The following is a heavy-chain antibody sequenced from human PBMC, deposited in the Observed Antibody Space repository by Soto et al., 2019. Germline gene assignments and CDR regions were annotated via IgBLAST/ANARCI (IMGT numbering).Heavy chain of an antibody. CDR1: GYTFTSYG. J-gene: IGHJ4*02. Sequence: GTSVKVSCKASGYTFTSYGISWVRQAPGQGLEWMGWISAYNGNTNYAQKLQGRVTMTTDTSTSTAYMELRSLRSDDTAVYYCARWRGAWLQFSDPAHLADYWGQGTLVTVSS. D-gene: IGHD5-12*01. V-gene: IGHV1-18*01. CDR2: ISAYNGNT. CDR3: ARWRGAWLQFSDPAHLADY.